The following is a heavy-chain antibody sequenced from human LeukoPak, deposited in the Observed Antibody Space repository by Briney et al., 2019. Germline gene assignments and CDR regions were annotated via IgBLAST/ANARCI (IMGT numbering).Heavy chain of an antibody. J-gene: IGHJ3*02. CDR3: ARYCSSTSCYPWPDAFDI. V-gene: IGHV4-59*01. Sequence: SETLSLTCTVPGGSISSYYWSWMRQPPGEGVEWRGYIFYSGSTNYNPSLKSRVTISVDTSKNQFSLKLSSVTAADTAVYYCARYCSSTSCYPWPDAFDIWGQGTMVTVSS. CDR1: GGSISSYY. D-gene: IGHD2-2*01. CDR2: IFYSGST.